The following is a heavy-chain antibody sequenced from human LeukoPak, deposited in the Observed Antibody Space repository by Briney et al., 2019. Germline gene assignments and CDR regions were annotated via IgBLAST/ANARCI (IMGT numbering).Heavy chain of an antibody. V-gene: IGHV4-61*02. J-gene: IGHJ4*02. Sequence: SETLSLTCTVSGGSISSGSYCWSWIRQPAGKGLEWIVRIYTSGSTNYNPSLKSRVTISVDPSKNQFSLKLSSVTAADTAVYYCASGPGWYPFDYRGQGTLVTVSS. D-gene: IGHD6-19*01. CDR1: GGSISSGSYC. CDR3: ASGPGWYPFDY. CDR2: IYTSGST.